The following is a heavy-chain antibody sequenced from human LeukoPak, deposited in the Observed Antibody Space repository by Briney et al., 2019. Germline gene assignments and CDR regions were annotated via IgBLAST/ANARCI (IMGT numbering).Heavy chain of an antibody. CDR2: IYYSGST. Sequence: YPSETLSLTCTVSGGSISSSSYYWGWIRQPPGKGLEWIGSIYYSGSTYYNPSLKSRVTISVDTSKNQFSLKLSSVTAADTAVYYCARSVIDFWSGYSYYYYMDVWGKGTTVTVSS. J-gene: IGHJ6*03. D-gene: IGHD3-3*01. CDR1: GGSISSSSYY. CDR3: ARSVIDFWSGYSYYYYMDV. V-gene: IGHV4-39*01.